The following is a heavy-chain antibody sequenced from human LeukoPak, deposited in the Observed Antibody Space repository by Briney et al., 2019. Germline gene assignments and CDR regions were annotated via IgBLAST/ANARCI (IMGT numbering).Heavy chain of an antibody. V-gene: IGHV1-2*06. CDR3: ARAHSSGYYGFYFDY. CDR2: INPNSGGT. Sequence: ASVKVSCKASGYTFTGYYMHWVRQAPGQGLEWMGRINPNSGGTNYAQKFQGRVTMTRDTSISTACMELSRLRSDDTAVYYCARAHSSGYYGFYFDYWGQGTLVTVSS. J-gene: IGHJ4*02. CDR1: GYTFTGYY. D-gene: IGHD3-22*01.